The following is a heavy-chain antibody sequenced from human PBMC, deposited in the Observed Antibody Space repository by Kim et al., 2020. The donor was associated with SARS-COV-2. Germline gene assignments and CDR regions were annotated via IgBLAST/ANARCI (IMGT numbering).Heavy chain of an antibody. V-gene: IGHV3-72*01. D-gene: IGHD5-18*01. J-gene: IGHJ6*02. CDR1: GFKFTDHY. CDR3: ARDTAPAMDA. CDR2: TTNGGNIYTT. Sequence: GGSLRLSCAASGFKFTDHYMDWVRQAPGKGLEWLSRTTNGGNIYTTYAPSVKGRFVVSREDSNNSLYLQMNSLKTEDTAVYYCARDTAPAMDAWGQGTTV.